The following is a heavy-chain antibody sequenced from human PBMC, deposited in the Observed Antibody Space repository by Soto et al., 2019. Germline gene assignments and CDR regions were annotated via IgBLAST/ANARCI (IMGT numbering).Heavy chain of an antibody. CDR3: ARDYYGDSLSYAFDI. Sequence: GGSLRLSCAASGFTFSSYWMSWVRQAPGKGLEWVANIKQDGSEKYYVDSVKGRFTISRDNAKNSLYLQMNSLRAEDTAVYYCARDYYGDSLSYAFDIWGQGTMVTVSS. D-gene: IGHD4-17*01. CDR1: GFTFSSYW. CDR2: IKQDGSEK. J-gene: IGHJ3*02. V-gene: IGHV3-7*01.